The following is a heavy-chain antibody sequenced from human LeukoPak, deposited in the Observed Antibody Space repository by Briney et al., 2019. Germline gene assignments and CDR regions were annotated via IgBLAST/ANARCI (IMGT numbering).Heavy chain of an antibody. CDR3: ARAVQLQLVNYYMDV. Sequence: GGSLRLSCTAAGFIFSNSWMSWVRQAPGKGLEWVANMKQDGREKYYVDSVKGRFTVSRDNAKNSLYLQMNSLRAEDTAVYYCARAVQLQLVNYYMDVWGKGTTVTVSS. J-gene: IGHJ6*03. V-gene: IGHV3-7*01. CDR2: MKQDGREK. CDR1: GFIFSNSW. D-gene: IGHD6-13*01.